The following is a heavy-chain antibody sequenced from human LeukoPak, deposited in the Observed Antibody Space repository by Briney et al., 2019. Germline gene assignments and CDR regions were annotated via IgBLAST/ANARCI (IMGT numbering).Heavy chain of an antibody. CDR2: MNPNSGNT. J-gene: IGHJ4*02. CDR3: ARGSRSGDY. D-gene: IGHD3-10*01. Sequence: ASVKVSCKTSGFTFTNYDINWVRQATGQGLEWMGWMNPNSGNTGYAQKFQGRVTMTRNISTSTAYMELSSLRSEDTAVYYCARGSRSGDYWGQGTQVTVSS. V-gene: IGHV1-8*01. CDR1: GFTFTNYD.